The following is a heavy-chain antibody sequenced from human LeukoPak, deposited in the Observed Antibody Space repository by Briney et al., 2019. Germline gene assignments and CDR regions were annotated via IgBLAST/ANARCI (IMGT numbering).Heavy chain of an antibody. CDR3: ARVAPLGGFDP. D-gene: IGHD3-16*02. CDR1: GGSISSGSYY. V-gene: IGHV4-30-2*01. Sequence: SQTLSLTCTVSGGSISSGSYYWSWIRQPPGKGLEWIGYIYHSGSTYYNPSLKSRVTISVDRSKNQFSLKLSSVTAADTAVYYCARVAPLGGFDPWGQGTLVTVSS. J-gene: IGHJ5*02. CDR2: IYHSGST.